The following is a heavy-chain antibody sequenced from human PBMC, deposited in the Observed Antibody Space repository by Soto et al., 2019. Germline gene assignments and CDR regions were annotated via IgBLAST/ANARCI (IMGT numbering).Heavy chain of an antibody. D-gene: IGHD2-2*01. CDR3: ARDGFCTSTTCRVGNWFDP. V-gene: IGHV4-4*02. Sequence: SETLSLTCAVSGGSISSSNWWSWVRQPPGKGLEWIGEIYHSGSTNYNPSLESRVTISVDTSKNQFSLKLPSVTAADTAMYYCARDGFCTSTTCRVGNWFDPWGQGTLVTVSS. CDR1: GGSISSSNW. CDR2: IYHSGST. J-gene: IGHJ5*02.